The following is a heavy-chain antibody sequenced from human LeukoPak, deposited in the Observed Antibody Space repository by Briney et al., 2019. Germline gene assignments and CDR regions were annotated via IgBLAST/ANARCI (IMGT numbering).Heavy chain of an antibody. CDR2: MNPNSGNT. Sequence: GASVKVSCKAPGYTFTSYDINWVRQATGQGLEWMGWMNPNSGNTGYAQKFQGRVTMTRNTSISTAYMELSSLRSEDTAVYYCASRRVGSSSPRSFDYWGQGTLVTVSS. J-gene: IGHJ4*02. D-gene: IGHD6-13*01. V-gene: IGHV1-8*01. CDR3: ASRRVGSSSPRSFDY. CDR1: GYTFTSYD.